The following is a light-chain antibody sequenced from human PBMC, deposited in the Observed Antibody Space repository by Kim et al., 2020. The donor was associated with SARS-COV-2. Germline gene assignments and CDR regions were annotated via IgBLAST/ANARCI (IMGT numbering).Light chain of an antibody. J-gene: IGKJ1*01. Sequence: ASVGDRVTITCRASQSIDNNLNWYYQKPGIAPRLLIYSASFLQSGVPSRFSGRGSGTDFTLTISSLQPEDFATYYCQQSYSTPRTFGQGTKVDIK. CDR1: QSIDNN. V-gene: IGKV1-39*01. CDR2: SAS. CDR3: QQSYSTPRT.